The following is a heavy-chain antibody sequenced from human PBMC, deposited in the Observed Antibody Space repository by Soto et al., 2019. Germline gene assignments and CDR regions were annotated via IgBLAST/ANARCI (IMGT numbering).Heavy chain of an antibody. V-gene: IGHV4-31*03. D-gene: IGHD6-19*01. J-gene: IGHJ4*02. Sequence: QVQLQESGPGLVKPSQTLSLTCTVSGGSISSGGYYWSWIRQHPGKGLEWIGYIYYSGSTYYNPSLKSRVTISVDTSKNQFSLKLSSVTAADTAVYYCARLEIPAGIAVAGKLDYWGQGTLVTVSS. CDR1: GGSISSGGYY. CDR3: ARLEIPAGIAVAGKLDY. CDR2: IYYSGST.